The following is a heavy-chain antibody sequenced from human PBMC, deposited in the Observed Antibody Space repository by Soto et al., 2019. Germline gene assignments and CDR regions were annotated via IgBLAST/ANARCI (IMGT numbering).Heavy chain of an antibody. CDR1: GFTFSTYW. CDR2: INIDGSST. J-gene: IGHJ4*02. D-gene: IGHD3-16*01. Sequence: EVQLVESGGGLVQPGGSLRLSCAASGFTFSTYWMHWVRQAPGKGLVWVSRINIDGSSTNYADSVKGRFTFSRDNAKNKRYLQMNSLRADDAAVYYCARGGRGGFDYWGQGTLVTVSS. CDR3: ARGGRGGFDY. V-gene: IGHV3-74*01.